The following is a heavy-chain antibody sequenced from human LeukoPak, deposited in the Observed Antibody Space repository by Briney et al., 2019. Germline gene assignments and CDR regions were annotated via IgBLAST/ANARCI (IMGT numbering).Heavy chain of an antibody. Sequence: GGFLRLSCAASGFTFSSYAMSWVRQAPGKGLEWVSAISGSGGSTYYADSVKGRFTISRDNSKNTLYLQMNSLRAEDTAVYYCARDLSSYDFWSGSFDYWGQGTLVTISS. V-gene: IGHV3-23*01. CDR1: GFTFSSYA. D-gene: IGHD3-3*01. CDR2: ISGSGGST. CDR3: ARDLSSYDFWSGSFDY. J-gene: IGHJ4*02.